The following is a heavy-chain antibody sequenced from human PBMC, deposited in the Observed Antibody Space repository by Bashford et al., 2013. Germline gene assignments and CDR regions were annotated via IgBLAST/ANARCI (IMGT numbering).Heavy chain of an antibody. CDR3: ARGDYYEWGGNNWFDP. V-gene: IGHV4-61*02. Sequence: TLSLTCTVSGDSFSDSFSRYYWNWIRQPAGKGLEWIGRISTTGTTYNNPSLTSRVTMSIDTSKTQFSLKLNSVTAADTAVYYCARGDYYEWGGNNWFDPGARESWSPSPQ. D-gene: IGHD3-16*01. J-gene: IGHJ5*02. CDR1: GDSFSDSFSRYY. CDR2: ISTTGTT.